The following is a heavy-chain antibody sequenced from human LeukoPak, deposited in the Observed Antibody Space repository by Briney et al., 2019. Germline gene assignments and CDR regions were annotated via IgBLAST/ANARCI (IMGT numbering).Heavy chain of an antibody. D-gene: IGHD6-6*01. CDR2: IYSGGST. J-gene: IGHJ4*02. CDR3: ASGPNIAARLDY. V-gene: IGHV3-53*01. CDR1: GFTVSSNY. Sequence: GGSLRLSCAASGFTVSSNYMSWVRQAPGKGLEWVSVIYSGGSTYYADSVKGRFTISRDNSKNTLYLQMNSLRAEDTAVYYCASGPNIAARLDYWGQGTLVTVSS.